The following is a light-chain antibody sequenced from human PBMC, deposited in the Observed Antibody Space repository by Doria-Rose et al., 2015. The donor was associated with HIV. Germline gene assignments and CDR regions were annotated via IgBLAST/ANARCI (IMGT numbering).Light chain of an antibody. CDR1: QSVSSSY. V-gene: IGKV3-20*01. CDR2: AAS. CDR3: QQYGTSPLT. J-gene: IGKJ4*01. Sequence: SLSPGERATLSCRASQSVSSSYLAWYRQKPGQAPRLLIYAASSRATGIPDRFSGSGSGTDFTLTISRLEPEDFAVYFCQQYGTSPLTFGGGTKGEIK.